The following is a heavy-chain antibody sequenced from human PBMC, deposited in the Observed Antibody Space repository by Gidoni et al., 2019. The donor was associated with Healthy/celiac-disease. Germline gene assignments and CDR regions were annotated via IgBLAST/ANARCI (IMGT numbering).Heavy chain of an antibody. V-gene: IGHV4-39*01. D-gene: IGHD2-15*01. Sequence: QLQLQESGPGLVKPSETLSLTCTVSGGSISSSSYYWGWIRQPPGKGLEWIGSIYYSGSTYYNPSLKSRVTISVDTSKNQFSLKLSSVTAADTAVYYCARHYGCSGGSCYSWRRLNWFDPWGQGTLVTVSS. CDR2: IYYSGST. CDR3: ARHYGCSGGSCYSWRRLNWFDP. J-gene: IGHJ5*02. CDR1: GGSISSSSYY.